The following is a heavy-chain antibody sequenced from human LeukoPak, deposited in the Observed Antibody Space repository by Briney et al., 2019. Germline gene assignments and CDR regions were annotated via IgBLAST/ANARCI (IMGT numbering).Heavy chain of an antibody. CDR3: ARALSVVPAAMGGGHFDY. J-gene: IGHJ4*02. CDR2: INPSGGST. Sequence: ASVKVSCKASGYTFTSYYMHWVRQAPGQGLEWMGIINPSGGSTSYAQKFQGRVTMTRDTSTSTVYMELSSLRSEDTAVYYCARALSVVPAAMGGGHFDYWGQGTLVTVSS. D-gene: IGHD2-2*01. CDR1: GYTFTSYY. V-gene: IGHV1-46*01.